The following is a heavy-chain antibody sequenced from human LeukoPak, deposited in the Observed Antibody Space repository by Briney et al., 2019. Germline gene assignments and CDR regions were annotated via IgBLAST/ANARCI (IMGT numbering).Heavy chain of an antibody. CDR3: AKDSDELIAATYNWFDS. D-gene: IGHD6-13*01. Sequence: GGSLRLSCAASGFTFSSYWMSWVRQAPGKGLEWVSGISGSGGSTDYADSVKGRVTISRDNSKNTLYLQMTSLRAEDTALYYCAKDSDELIAATYNWFDSWGQGTLVTVSS. CDR1: GFTFSSYW. CDR2: ISGSGGST. J-gene: IGHJ5*01. V-gene: IGHV3-23*01.